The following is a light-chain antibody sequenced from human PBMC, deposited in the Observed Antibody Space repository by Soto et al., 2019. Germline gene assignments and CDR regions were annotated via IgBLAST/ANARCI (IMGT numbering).Light chain of an antibody. CDR1: SSDVGGYNY. CDR3: SSYTSSSTYV. CDR2: EVS. Sequence: QSVLTQPASVSGSPGQSITISCTGTSSDVGGYNYVSWYQQHPGKAPKLMIYEVSNRPSGVSNRFSGSKSGNTASLTISGLQAEDEADYYCSSYTSSSTYVFGIGTKLTVL. J-gene: IGLJ1*01. V-gene: IGLV2-14*01.